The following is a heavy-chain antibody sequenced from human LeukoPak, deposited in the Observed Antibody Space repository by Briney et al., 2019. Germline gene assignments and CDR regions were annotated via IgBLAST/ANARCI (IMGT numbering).Heavy chain of an antibody. CDR2: INPNSGGT. V-gene: IGHV1-2*06. J-gene: IGHJ3*02. CDR3: ARGRRSERGYIYGELVDAFDI. CDR1: GYTFTGYY. Sequence: GASVKVSCKASGYTFTGYYMHWVRQAPGQGLEWIGRINPNSGGTNYAQKFQGRVTMTRDTSISTAYMELSRLRSDDTAVYYCARGRRSERGYIYGELVDAFDIWGQGTMVTVSS. D-gene: IGHD5-18*01.